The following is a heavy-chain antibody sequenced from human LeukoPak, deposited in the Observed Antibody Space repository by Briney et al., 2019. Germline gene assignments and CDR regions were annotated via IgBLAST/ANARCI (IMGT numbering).Heavy chain of an antibody. CDR2: IYYSGST. D-gene: IGHD3-10*01. Sequence: SETLSLTCTVSGGSISNHFCSWIRQPAGKGLEWIGYIYYSGSTNYNPSLKSRVTISVDTSKNQFSLKLSSVTAADTAVYYCARGYYGSGSYLPWGQGTLVTVSS. J-gene: IGHJ4*02. CDR3: ARGYYGSGSYLP. CDR1: GGSISNHF. V-gene: IGHV4-59*11.